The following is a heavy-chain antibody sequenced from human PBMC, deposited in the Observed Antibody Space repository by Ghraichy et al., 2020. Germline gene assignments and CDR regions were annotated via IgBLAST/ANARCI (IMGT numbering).Heavy chain of an antibody. Sequence: GESLNISCEASGFTFSSYAMTWVRQSPGRGLEWVAAVSGGSVNIDYADSVKGRFTISRDNSKNTVFLHMNSLRDDDTAVYYCAKDAVGGAFDSWGQGTLVTVPS. D-gene: IGHD1-26*01. CDR2: VSGGSVNI. CDR1: GFTFSSYA. CDR3: AKDAVGGAFDS. V-gene: IGHV3-23*01. J-gene: IGHJ3*01.